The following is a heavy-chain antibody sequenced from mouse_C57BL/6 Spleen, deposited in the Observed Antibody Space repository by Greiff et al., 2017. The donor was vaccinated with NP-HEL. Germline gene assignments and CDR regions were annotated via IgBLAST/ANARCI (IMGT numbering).Heavy chain of an antibody. CDR1: GFTFSDYY. CDR2: INYDGSST. Sequence: EVQRVESEGGLVQPGSSMKLSCTASGFTFSDYYMAWVRQVPEKGLEWVANINYDGSSTYYLDSLKSRFIISRDNAKNILYLQMSILKSEDTATYYCATIYYDYDDFIAYWGQGTLVTVSA. CDR3: ATIYYDYDDFIAY. D-gene: IGHD2-4*01. J-gene: IGHJ3*01. V-gene: IGHV5-16*01.